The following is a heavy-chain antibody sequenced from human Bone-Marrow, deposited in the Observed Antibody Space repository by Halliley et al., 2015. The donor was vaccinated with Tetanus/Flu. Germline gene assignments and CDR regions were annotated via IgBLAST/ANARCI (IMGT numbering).Heavy chain of an antibody. D-gene: IGHD7-27*01. CDR1: GGSIDSGDYY. J-gene: IGHJ4*02. Sequence: TLSLTCTVSGGSIDSGDYYWSWVRQHPGKGLEWIGYIFYTGKTVYNPSLESRVTLSIDTSKNQFSLTLRSVIAADSAVFYCARVRTGDGWGRHDYWGQGTLVTVSS. CDR3: ARVRTGDGWGRHDY. CDR2: IFYTGKT. V-gene: IGHV4-31*03.